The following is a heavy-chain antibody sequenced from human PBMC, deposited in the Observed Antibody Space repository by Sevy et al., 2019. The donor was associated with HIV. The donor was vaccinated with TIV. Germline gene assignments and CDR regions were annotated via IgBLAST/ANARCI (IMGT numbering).Heavy chain of an antibody. CDR1: GFTFSSYS. CDR2: ISSSSSYI. Sequence: GGSLRLSCAASGFTFSSYSMNWVRQAPGKGLEWVSSISSSSSYIYYADSVKGRFTISRDNAKNSLYLQMNSLRAEDTAVYYCARALATNHNGYYYYGMDVWGQGTTVTVSS. D-gene: IGHD5-12*01. J-gene: IGHJ6*02. V-gene: IGHV3-21*01. CDR3: ARALATNHNGYYYYGMDV.